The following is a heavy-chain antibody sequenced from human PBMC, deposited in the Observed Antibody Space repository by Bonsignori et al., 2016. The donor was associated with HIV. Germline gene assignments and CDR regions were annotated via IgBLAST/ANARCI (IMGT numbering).Heavy chain of an antibody. V-gene: IGHV3-53*01. CDR1: GFTVTTND. J-gene: IGHJ6*03. Sequence: GGSLRLSCAPSGFTVTTNDMSWVRQAPGKGLEWVSVIYSGGETNYADSVRGRFTISRDNSVNVVYLQMNSLRADDTAVYYCGRGHYYMDVWANGTTVTVSS. CDR2: IYSGGET. CDR3: GRGHYYMDV.